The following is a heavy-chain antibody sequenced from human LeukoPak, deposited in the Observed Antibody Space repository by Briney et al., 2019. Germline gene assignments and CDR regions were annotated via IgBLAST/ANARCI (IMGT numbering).Heavy chain of an antibody. CDR2: ISYDGNNK. J-gene: IGHJ4*02. CDR1: GFAFSSYG. V-gene: IGHV3-30*18. CDR3: AKYQRQWLPKGGFDY. D-gene: IGHD6-19*01. Sequence: GGSLRLSCAASGFAFSSYGMHWVRQAPGKGLEWVAVISYDGNNKYYADSVKGRFTISRDNSKNTLYLQMDNLRAEDTAVYYCAKYQRQWLPKGGFDYWGQGTLVTVSS.